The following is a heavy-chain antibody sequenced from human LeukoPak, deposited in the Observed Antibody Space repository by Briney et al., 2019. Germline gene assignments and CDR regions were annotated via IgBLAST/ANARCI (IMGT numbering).Heavy chain of an antibody. D-gene: IGHD6-25*01. J-gene: IGHJ4*02. V-gene: IGHV4-59*01. Sequence: PSETLSLTCTFSGGSISSYYWSWIRQPPGKGLEWIGYIYYSGSTNYNPSLKSRVTISVDTSKIHFSLKLSSVAAADTAVYYGARESSSGYFDYWGQGALVTVSS. CDR2: IYYSGST. CDR3: ARESSSGYFDY. CDR1: GGSISSYY.